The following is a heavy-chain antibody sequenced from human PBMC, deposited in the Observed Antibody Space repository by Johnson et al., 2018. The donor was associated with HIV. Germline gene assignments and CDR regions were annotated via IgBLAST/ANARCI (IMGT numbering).Heavy chain of an antibody. CDR1: GFTFSSYA. D-gene: IGHD3-3*01. CDR3: ARGPITIFGVVTTGDAFDI. V-gene: IGHV3-30*04. J-gene: IGHJ3*02. Sequence: QMLLVESGGGVVQPGRSLRLSCAASGFTFSSYAMHWVRQAPGKGLEWVAVISYDGSEKYYADYVKGRFTLSSDNSKNTLDLQMNSLRAEATAVYYCARGPITIFGVVTTGDAFDIWGQGTMVTVSS. CDR2: ISYDGSEK.